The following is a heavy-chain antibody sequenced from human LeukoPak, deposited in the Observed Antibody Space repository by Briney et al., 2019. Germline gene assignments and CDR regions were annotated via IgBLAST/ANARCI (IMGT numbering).Heavy chain of an antibody. J-gene: IGHJ5*02. CDR3: ATTRYIVVVTATPNWFDP. V-gene: IGHV3-23*01. D-gene: IGHD2-21*02. CDR1: GFTFSSYV. CDR2: ISGSGGST. Sequence: GGSLRLSCAASGFTFSSYVMSWVRQAPGKGLEWVSAISGSGGSTYYADSVKGRFTISRDNSKNTLYLQMNSLRAEDTAVYYCATTRYIVVVTATPNWFDPWGQGTLVTVSS.